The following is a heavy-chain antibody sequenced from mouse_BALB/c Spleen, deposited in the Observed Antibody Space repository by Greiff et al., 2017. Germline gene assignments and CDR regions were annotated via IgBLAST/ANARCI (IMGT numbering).Heavy chain of an antibody. V-gene: IGHV3-2*02. Sequence: EVKLQQSGPGLVKPSQSLSLTCTVTGYSITSDYAWNWIRQFPGNTLEWMGYISYSGSTSYNPSLKSRISITRDTSKNQFFLQLNSVTTEDTATYYCARFDYYGSSYFDYWGQGTTLTVSS. D-gene: IGHD1-1*01. CDR1: GYSITSDYA. CDR2: ISYSGST. J-gene: IGHJ2*01. CDR3: ARFDYYGSSYFDY.